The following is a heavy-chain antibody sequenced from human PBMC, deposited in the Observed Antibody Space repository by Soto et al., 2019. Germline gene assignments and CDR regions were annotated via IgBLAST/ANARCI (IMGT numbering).Heavy chain of an antibody. CDR2: IYYSGST. V-gene: IGHV4-30-4*01. D-gene: IGHD4-4*01. J-gene: IGHJ5*02. CDR3: ARESRNYGNWFDP. Sequence: QVQLQESGPGLVKPSQTLSLTCTVSGGSISSGDYYWSWIRQPPGKGLEWIGYIYYSGSTYYNPSLTSRVTISVATSKNQFSLKLSSVTAADTAVYYCARESRNYGNWFDPWGQGTLVTVSS. CDR1: GGSISSGDYY.